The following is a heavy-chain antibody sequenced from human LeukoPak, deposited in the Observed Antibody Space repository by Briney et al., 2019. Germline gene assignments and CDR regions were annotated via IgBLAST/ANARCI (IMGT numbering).Heavy chain of an antibody. CDR1: GFTLSDNY. V-gene: IGHV3-53*01. CDR2: IYSGGST. CDR3: AKDTRLYSGSGSYFHDF. Sequence: GGSLRLSCAASGFTLSDNYMSWVRQAPGKGLEWVSIIYSGGSTYYADSVKGRFTISRDNSKNTLFLQMNSLRAEDTAVYYCAKDTRLYSGSGSYFHDFWGQGTLVTVSS. D-gene: IGHD3-10*01. J-gene: IGHJ4*02.